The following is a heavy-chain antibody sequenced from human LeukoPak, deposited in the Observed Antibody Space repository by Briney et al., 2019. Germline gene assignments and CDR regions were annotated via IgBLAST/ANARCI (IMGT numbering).Heavy chain of an antibody. CDR2: IYYSGST. J-gene: IGHJ4*02. CDR1: GGSISSYY. V-gene: IGHV4-59*01. CDR3: ARGRYVDTADDY. D-gene: IGHD5-18*01. Sequence: SETLSLTCTVSGGSISSYYWSWIRQPPGKGLEWIGYIYYSGSTNYNPSLKSRVTISVDTSKNQFSLKLGSVTAADTAVYYCARGRYVDTADDYWGQGTLVTVSS.